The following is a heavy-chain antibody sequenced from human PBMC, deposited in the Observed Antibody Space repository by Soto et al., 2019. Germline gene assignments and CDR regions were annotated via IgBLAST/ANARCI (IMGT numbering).Heavy chain of an antibody. J-gene: IGHJ5*02. CDR3: ARGARITIFGVVTTSENWFDP. CDR1: GGSISSGGYY. D-gene: IGHD3-3*01. V-gene: IGHV4-31*03. CDR2: IYYSGST. Sequence: PSETLSLTCTVSGGSISSGGYYWSWIRQHPGKGLEWIGYIYYSGSTYYNPSLKSRVAISVDTSKNQFSLKLSSVTAADTAVYYCARGARITIFGVVTTSENWFDPWGQGTLVTVYS.